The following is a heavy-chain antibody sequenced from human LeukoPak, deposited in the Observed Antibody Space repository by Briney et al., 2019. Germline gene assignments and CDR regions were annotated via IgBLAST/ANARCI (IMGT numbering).Heavy chain of an antibody. Sequence: GASVKVSCKASGYTFTSYDINWVRQATGQGLEWMGWMNPNSGNTGYAQRFQGRVTMTRNASISTAYMELSSLRSEDTAVYYCARGSSSWYKDDAFDIWGQGTMVTVSS. CDR1: GYTFTSYD. V-gene: IGHV1-8*01. D-gene: IGHD6-13*01. J-gene: IGHJ3*02. CDR3: ARGSSSWYKDDAFDI. CDR2: MNPNSGNT.